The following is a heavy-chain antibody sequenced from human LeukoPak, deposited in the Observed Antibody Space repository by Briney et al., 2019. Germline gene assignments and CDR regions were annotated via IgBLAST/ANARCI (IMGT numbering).Heavy chain of an antibody. J-gene: IGHJ4*02. CDR1: GLTFSGAW. V-gene: IGHV3-74*01. Sequence: PGGSLRLSCAASGLTFSGAWMHWVRQTPGKGLVWISRIKSDGTATCADSVRGRFTISRDNAKNTLYLQMNNLRADDTGIYYCARDGSYKLDYWGQGALVTVSS. CDR2: IKSDGTA. D-gene: IGHD1-26*01. CDR3: ARDGSYKLDY.